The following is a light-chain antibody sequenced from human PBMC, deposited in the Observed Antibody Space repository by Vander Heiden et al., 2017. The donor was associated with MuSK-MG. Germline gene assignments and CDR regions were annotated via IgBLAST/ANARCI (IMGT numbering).Light chain of an antibody. CDR1: QGISNY. CDR2: AAS. J-gene: IGKJ4*01. CDR3: QKSNSAPPP. Sequence: QMTQSASSLSASVGDRVTITCRASQGISNYLTWYQQKPGKVPKLLIYAASTFQSGVPSRLSGSGSGTDFTLTITSLQPEDVATYYCQKSNSAPPPFGGGTKVEIK. V-gene: IGKV1-27*01.